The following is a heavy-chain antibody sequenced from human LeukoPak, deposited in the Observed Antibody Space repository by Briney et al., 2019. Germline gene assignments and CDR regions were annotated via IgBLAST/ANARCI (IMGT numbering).Heavy chain of an antibody. CDR1: GGSISSSSYY. CDR3: ARLHYDVLTGPFDY. Sequence: PSETLSPTCTVSGGSISSSSYYWGWIRQPPGKGLEWIGSIYYSGSTYYNPSLKSRVTISVDTSKNQYSLKLSSVTAADTAVYYCARLHYDVLTGPFDYWGQGTLVTVSS. D-gene: IGHD3-9*01. V-gene: IGHV4-39*01. J-gene: IGHJ4*02. CDR2: IYYSGST.